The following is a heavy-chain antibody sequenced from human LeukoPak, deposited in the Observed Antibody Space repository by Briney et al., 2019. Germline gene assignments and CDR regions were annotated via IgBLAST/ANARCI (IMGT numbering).Heavy chain of an antibody. CDR1: GFTLIRYG. CDR3: AKGDTAMVISYFDY. D-gene: IGHD5-18*01. J-gene: IGHJ4*02. V-gene: IGHV3-33*06. Sequence: GGSLRLSCAASGFTLIRYGMNWVRQSPGKGLEWVALIWYDGSNKYCAESVKGRCTISRDSSKNTLYLQMNSLRAEDTAVYYCAKGDTAMVISYFDYWGQGTLVTVSS. CDR2: IWYDGSNK.